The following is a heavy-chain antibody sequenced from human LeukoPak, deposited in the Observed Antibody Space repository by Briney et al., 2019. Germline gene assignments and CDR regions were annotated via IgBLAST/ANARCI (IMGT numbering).Heavy chain of an antibody. V-gene: IGHV4-4*09. CDR1: GGSISSYH. D-gene: IGHD1-26*01. CDR3: ARLRVSGSYLYYFDY. J-gene: IGHJ4*02. CDR2: ILTSGTT. Sequence: SETLSLTCTVSGGSISSYHWSWVRQPPGKGLEWIGYILTSGTTNYNPSLKSRLTISGDTSKNQFTLRLSSVPAADTAVYFCARLRVSGSYLYYFDYWGQGTLVTVSS.